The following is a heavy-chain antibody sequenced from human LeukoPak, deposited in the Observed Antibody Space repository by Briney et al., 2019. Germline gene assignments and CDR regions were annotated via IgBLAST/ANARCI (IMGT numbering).Heavy chain of an antibody. Sequence: ASVKVSCKASGYTFTSYGISWVRQAPGQGLEWMGWISAYNGNTNYAQKLQGRVTMTTDTSTSTAYMELRSLKSDDTAVYYRARGIAAAGIGDEYYFDYWGQGTLVTVSS. J-gene: IGHJ4*02. CDR1: GYTFTSYG. CDR2: ISAYNGNT. CDR3: ARGIAAAGIGDEYYFDY. D-gene: IGHD6-13*01. V-gene: IGHV1-18*01.